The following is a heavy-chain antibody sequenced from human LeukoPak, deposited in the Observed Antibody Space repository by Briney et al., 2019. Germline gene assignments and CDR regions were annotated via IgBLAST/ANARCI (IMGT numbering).Heavy chain of an antibody. CDR2: WHHSGIT. CDR3: ARQYEF. CDR1: GASIISGNYF. J-gene: IGHJ4*02. V-gene: IGHV4-39*01. Sequence: SETLSLTCTVSGASIISGNYFWGWVRQPPGKRLEWIGSWHHSGITDYNPSLKSRVTIVADTSKNQFSLKLASVAAADSAVYFCARQYEFWGQGTLVAVSS. D-gene: IGHD3-10*01.